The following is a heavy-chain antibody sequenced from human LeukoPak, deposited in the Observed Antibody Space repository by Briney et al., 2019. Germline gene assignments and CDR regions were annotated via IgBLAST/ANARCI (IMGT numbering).Heavy chain of an antibody. CDR3: ARWPYCSGASCSRDY. Sequence: SQTLSLTCTVAGGSISSYYWRWIRQPPGKGLEWIGYIYYSGSTYYNPSLKSRVTISVDTSKNQFSLKLSSVAAADTAVYYCARWPYCSGASCSRDYWGQGTLVTVSS. CDR1: GGSISSYY. V-gene: IGHV4-59*01. CDR2: IYYSGST. D-gene: IGHD2-15*01. J-gene: IGHJ4*02.